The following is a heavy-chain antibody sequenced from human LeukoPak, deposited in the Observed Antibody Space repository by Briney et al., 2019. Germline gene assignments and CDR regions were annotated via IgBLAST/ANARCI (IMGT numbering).Heavy chain of an antibody. D-gene: IGHD2-2*01. CDR3: TRDLGDHCSSTRCYDALLDS. Sequence: PGGSLRLSCTTSGFTFGDYAMNWVRQAPGKGLEWISFIRSKAYGGTIEYAASVKGRFTISRDDSKRIAYLRMNSLKTEDTAVYYCTRDLGDHCSSTRCYDALLDSWGQGTLVPVSS. CDR2: IRSKAYGGTI. V-gene: IGHV3-49*04. CDR1: GFTFGDYA. J-gene: IGHJ4*02.